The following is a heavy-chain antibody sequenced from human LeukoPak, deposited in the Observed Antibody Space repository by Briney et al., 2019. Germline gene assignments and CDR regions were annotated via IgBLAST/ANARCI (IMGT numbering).Heavy chain of an antibody. CDR2: ISSSGSTI. CDR3: ASYVDIVATIDY. D-gene: IGHD5-12*01. Sequence: QPGGSLRLSCAASGFTFSSYSMNWVRQAPGKGLEWVSYISSSGSTIYYADSVKGRFTISRDNANNSLYLQMNSLRAEDTAVYYCASYVDIVATIDYWGQGTLVTVSS. J-gene: IGHJ4*02. V-gene: IGHV3-48*04. CDR1: GFTFSSYS.